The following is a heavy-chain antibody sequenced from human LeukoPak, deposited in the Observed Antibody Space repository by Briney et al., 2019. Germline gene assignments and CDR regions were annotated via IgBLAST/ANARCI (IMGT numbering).Heavy chain of an antibody. CDR3: ASPQRRLRSNYYFDY. V-gene: IGHV1-69*13. CDR2: IIPIFGTA. J-gene: IGHJ4*02. Sequence: ASVKVSCKASGGTFSSYAISWVRQAPGQGLEWMGGIIPIFGTANYAQKFQGRVTITADESTSTAYMELSSLRSEDTAVYYCASPQRRLRSNYYFDYWGQGTLVTVSS. CDR1: GGTFSSYA. D-gene: IGHD5-24*01.